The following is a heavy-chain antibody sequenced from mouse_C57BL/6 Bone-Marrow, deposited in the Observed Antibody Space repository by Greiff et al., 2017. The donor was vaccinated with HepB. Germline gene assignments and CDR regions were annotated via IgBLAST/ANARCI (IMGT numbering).Heavy chain of an antibody. CDR3: ARGGLDRLRLETFDY. V-gene: IGHV1-76*01. CDR1: GYTFTDYY. J-gene: IGHJ2*01. CDR2: IYPGSGNT. D-gene: IGHD2-4*01. Sequence: VMLVESGAELVRPGASVKLSCKASGYTFTDYYINWVKQRPGQGLEWIARIYPGSGNTYYNEKFKGKATLTAEKSSSTAYMQLSSLTSEDSAVYFCARGGLDRLRLETFDYWGQGTTLTVSS.